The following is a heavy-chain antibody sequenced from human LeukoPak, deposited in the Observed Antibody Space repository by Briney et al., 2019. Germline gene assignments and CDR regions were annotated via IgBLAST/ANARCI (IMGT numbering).Heavy chain of an antibody. V-gene: IGHV5-51*01. CDR3: ARPHTLDRTTKYYFDY. Sequence: GESLKISCKVSGYTFTTSWIGWVRQMPGKGLEWMGIIYPGDSDTRYNPSLQGQVTISADKSINTAYLQWNSLKASGTAMYYCARPHTLDRTTKYYFDYWGQGTLVTVSS. J-gene: IGHJ4*02. CDR1: GYTFTTSW. CDR2: IYPGDSDT. D-gene: IGHD1-26*01.